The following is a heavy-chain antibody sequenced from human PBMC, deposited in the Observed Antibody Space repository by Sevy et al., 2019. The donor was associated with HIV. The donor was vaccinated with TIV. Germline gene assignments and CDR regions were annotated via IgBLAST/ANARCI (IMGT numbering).Heavy chain of an antibody. CDR3: ARYNFWSGHYDYFDY. V-gene: IGHV4-4*07. CDR1: GGSISSHY. CDR2: IDTSGGT. Sequence: SGTLSLTCSVSGGSISSHYWSWIRQPAGEGLEWIGRIDTSGGTNYNPSPKTRVTMSIDTSKNQFSLRLRSVTAAETAVYYCARYNFWSGHYDYFDYWGPGALVTVSS. D-gene: IGHD3-3*01. J-gene: IGHJ4*02.